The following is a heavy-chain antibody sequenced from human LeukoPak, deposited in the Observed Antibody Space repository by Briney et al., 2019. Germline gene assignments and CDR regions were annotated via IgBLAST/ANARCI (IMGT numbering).Heavy chain of an antibody. J-gene: IGHJ1*01. V-gene: IGHV4-31*03. D-gene: IGHD4-11*01. CDR3: ARGGRISNYPT. CDR2: IYYSGNT. CDR1: GGSISSDGYY. Sequence: SQTLSLTCTVSGGSISSDGYYWSWIRQHPGKGLEWIGCIYYSGNTYYNPSLKSRVFISVDTSKNQFSLMLTSVTAADTAVYYCARGGRISNYPTWGQGTLVTVSS.